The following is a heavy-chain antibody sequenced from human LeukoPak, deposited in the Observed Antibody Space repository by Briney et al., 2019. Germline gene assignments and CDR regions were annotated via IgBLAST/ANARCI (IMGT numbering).Heavy chain of an antibody. J-gene: IGHJ4*02. D-gene: IGHD1-26*01. CDR1: GGSFSGYY. Sequence: SETLSLTCAVYGGSFSGYYWSWIRQPPGKGLEWIGEINHSGSTNYNPSLKSRVTISVDTSKNQFSLKLSSVTAADTAVYYCARDSGTYDFNYWGQGTLVTVSS. CDR3: ARDSGTYDFNY. CDR2: INHSGST. V-gene: IGHV4-34*01.